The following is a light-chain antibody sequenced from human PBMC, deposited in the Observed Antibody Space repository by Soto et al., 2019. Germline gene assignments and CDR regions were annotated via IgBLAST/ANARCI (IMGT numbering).Light chain of an antibody. Sequence: EIVLTQSPATLSLSPGEGATLSCRASQSVGSYLAWYQQKPGQAPRLLIFDASNRATGIPARFSGSGSGTDFTLTISSLEPEDFAVYYCQHRSNWRGTFCPGTKVDIK. CDR1: QSVGSY. CDR3: QHRSNWRGT. V-gene: IGKV3-11*01. J-gene: IGKJ3*01. CDR2: DAS.